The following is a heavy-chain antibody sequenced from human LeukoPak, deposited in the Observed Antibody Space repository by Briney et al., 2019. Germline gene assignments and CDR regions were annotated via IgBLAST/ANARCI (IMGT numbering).Heavy chain of an antibody. V-gene: IGHV1-69*06. CDR2: IIPIFGTA. Sequence: VASVKVSCKASGGTFSSYAISWVRQAPGQGLEWMGGIIPIFGTANYAQKFQGRVTITADKSTSTAYMELSSLRSEDTAVYYCAKDGGNWYDSEGNYLMRSYMDVWGKGTTVTVSS. CDR3: AKDGGNWYDSEGNYLMRSYMDV. D-gene: IGHD3-16*01. J-gene: IGHJ6*03. CDR1: GGTFSSYA.